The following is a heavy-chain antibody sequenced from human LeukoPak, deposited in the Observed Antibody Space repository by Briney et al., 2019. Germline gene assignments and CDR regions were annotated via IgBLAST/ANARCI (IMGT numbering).Heavy chain of an antibody. D-gene: IGHD2-2*01. Sequence: ASVKVSCKASGYTFTSYYMHWVRQAPGQGLEWMGIINPSGGSTSYAQKFQGRVTMTRDTSTSTVYMELSSLRSEDTAVYYCARDMGYCSSTSCYAQVYYYYYGMDVWGQGTTVTVSS. V-gene: IGHV1-46*01. CDR1: GYTFTSYY. CDR3: ARDMGYCSSTSCYAQVYYYYYGMDV. CDR2: INPSGGST. J-gene: IGHJ6*02.